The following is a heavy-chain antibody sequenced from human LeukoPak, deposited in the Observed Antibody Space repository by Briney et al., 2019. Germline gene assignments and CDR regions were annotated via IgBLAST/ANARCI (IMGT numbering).Heavy chain of an antibody. CDR2: MNPNSGNT. J-gene: IGHJ4*02. Sequence: ASVKVSCKASGYTFTSYDINWVRQATGQGLEWMGWMNPNSGNTGYAQKFQGRVTITRNTSISTAYMDLSSLRSEDTAVYYCARSSHCSGGSCYFVDYWGQRTLVTVSS. V-gene: IGHV1-8*03. CDR3: ARSSHCSGGSCYFVDY. D-gene: IGHD2-15*01. CDR1: GYTFTSYD.